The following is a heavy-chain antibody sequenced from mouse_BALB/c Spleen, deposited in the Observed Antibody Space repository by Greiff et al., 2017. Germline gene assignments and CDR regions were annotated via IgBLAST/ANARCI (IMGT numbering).Heavy chain of an antibody. CDR3: TEGLRDHYFDY. D-gene: IGHD2-2*01. CDR2: IYPGNSDT. CDR1: GYTFTSYW. V-gene: IGHV1-5*01. Sequence: EVQLQESGTVLARPGASVKMSCKASGYTFTSYWMHWVKQRPGQGLEWIGAIYPGNSDTSYNQKFKGKAKLTAVTSTSTAYMELSSLTNEDSAVYYCTEGLRDHYFDYWGQGTTLTVSS. J-gene: IGHJ2*01.